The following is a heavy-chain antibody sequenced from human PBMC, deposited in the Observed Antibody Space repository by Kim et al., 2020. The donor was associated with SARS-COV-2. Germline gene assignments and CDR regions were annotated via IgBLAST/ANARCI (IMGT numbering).Heavy chain of an antibody. CDR1: GDSVSSNSAA. Sequence: SQTLSLTCAISGDSVSSNSAAWNWIRQSPSRGLEWLGRTYYRSKWYNDYAVSVKSRITINPDTSKNQFSLQLNSVTPEDTAVYYCARDLRVAIIGAAAGTRHYYYYGMDVWGQGTTVTVSS. D-gene: IGHD6-13*01. V-gene: IGHV6-1*01. CDR2: TYYRSKWYN. CDR3: ARDLRVAIIGAAAGTRHYYYYGMDV. J-gene: IGHJ6*02.